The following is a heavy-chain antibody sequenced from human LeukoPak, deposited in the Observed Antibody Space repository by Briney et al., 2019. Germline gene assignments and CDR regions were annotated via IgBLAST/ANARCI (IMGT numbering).Heavy chain of an antibody. CDR1: GFTFSSYA. Sequence: PGGSLRLSCAASGFTFSSYAMSWVRQAPGRGLVWVSRVNNEGTGTTYADSVKDRFTISRDNAKNTLYLQMNSLRVEDTAVYYCVGFYSGMDVWGQGTTVTVSS. CDR2: VNNEGTGT. J-gene: IGHJ6*02. V-gene: IGHV3-74*01. CDR3: VGFYSGMDV.